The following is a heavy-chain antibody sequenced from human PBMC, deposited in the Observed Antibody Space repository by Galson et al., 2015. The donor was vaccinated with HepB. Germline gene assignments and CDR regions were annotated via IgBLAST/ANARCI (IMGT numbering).Heavy chain of an antibody. CDR1: GFTFSDYY. CDR3: ASRGYYDSSGYYHWYFDL. V-gene: IGHV3-11*06. D-gene: IGHD3-22*01. J-gene: IGHJ2*01. Sequence: SLRLSCAASGFTFSDYYMSWIRQAPGKGLEWVSYISSSSSYTNYADSVKGRFTISRDNAKNSLYLQMNSLRAEDTAVYYCASRGYYDSSGYYHWYFDLWGRGTLVTVSS. CDR2: ISSSSSYT.